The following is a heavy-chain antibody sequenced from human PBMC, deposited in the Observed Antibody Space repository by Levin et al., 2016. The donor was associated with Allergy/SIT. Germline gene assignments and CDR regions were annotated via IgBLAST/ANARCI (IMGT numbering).Heavy chain of an antibody. J-gene: IGHJ5*02. Sequence: ASVKVSCKASGYTFISYDINWVRQATGQGLEWMGWMNPNNGDTDYAQKFLGRVTMTRDTSITTAYMELSSLTSEDTATYYCTRDNSAAERAWWFDPWGQGTLVTVSS. CDR2: MNPNNGDT. CDR3: TRDNSAAERAWWFDP. D-gene: IGHD2/OR15-2a*01. V-gene: IGHV1-8*01. CDR1: GYTFISYD.